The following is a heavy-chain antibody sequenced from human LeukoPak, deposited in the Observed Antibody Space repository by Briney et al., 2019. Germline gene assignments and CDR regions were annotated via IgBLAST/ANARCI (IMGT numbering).Heavy chain of an antibody. CDR1: GYSISSGYY. V-gene: IGHV4-38-2*02. Sequence: SETLSLTCTVSGYSISSGYYWACIRQPPGKGLEWIGSIFHTGSTYHNPSLKSRVTISVDTSKNQFSLKLNSVTAADTAVYYCARDHSSSSEDYWGQGTLVTVSS. J-gene: IGHJ4*02. CDR3: ARDHSSSSEDY. CDR2: IFHTGST. D-gene: IGHD6-13*01.